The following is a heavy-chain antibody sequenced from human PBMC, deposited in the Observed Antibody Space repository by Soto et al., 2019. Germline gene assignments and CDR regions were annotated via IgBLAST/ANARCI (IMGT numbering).Heavy chain of an antibody. CDR3: AHAGDDDLLTFDH. V-gene: IGHV2-5*02. D-gene: IGHD1-1*01. J-gene: IGHJ4*02. Sequence: QITLKESGPTLVRPAQTLTLTCDFSGFSLSTYHMGVAWIRQPPGKALEWLALIYWADDKRYSPSLKDRLAISKDPSSNQVFLTITNLAPGDSATYCCAHAGDDDLLTFDHWGPGTLVTVSS. CDR2: IYWADDK. CDR1: GFSLSTYHMG.